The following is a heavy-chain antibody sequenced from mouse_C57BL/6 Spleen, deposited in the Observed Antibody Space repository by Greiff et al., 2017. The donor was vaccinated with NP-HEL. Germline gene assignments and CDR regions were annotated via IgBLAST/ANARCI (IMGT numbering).Heavy chain of an antibody. CDR3: ASILITTVYYFDY. CDR2: IDPEDGET. V-gene: IGHV14-2*01. J-gene: IGHJ2*01. Sequence: VQLKQSGAELVKPGASVKLSCTASGFNIKDYYMHWVKQRTEQGLEWIGRIDPEDGETKYAPKFQGKATITADTSSNTAYLQLSSLTSEDTAVYYCASILITTVYYFDYWGQGTTLTVSS. CDR1: GFNIKDYY. D-gene: IGHD1-1*01.